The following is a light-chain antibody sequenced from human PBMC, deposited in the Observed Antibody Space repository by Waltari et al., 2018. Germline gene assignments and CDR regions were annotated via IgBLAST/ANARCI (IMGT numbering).Light chain of an antibody. CDR3: SSYAGNNVYV. CDR2: EVS. J-gene: IGLJ1*01. CDR1: SSDVGGSNY. V-gene: IGLV2-11*01. Sequence: QSALTQPRSVSGSPGQSVTISCTGTSSDVGGSNYVPWYQHHPGKAPKLMIYEVSKRPSGVPDRFSGSQSGSTASLTVSGLQAEDEADYYCSSYAGNNVYVFGSGTKVTVL.